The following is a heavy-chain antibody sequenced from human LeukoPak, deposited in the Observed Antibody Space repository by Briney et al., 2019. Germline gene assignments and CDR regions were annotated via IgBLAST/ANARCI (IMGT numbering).Heavy chain of an antibody. V-gene: IGHV3-15*01. CDR2: IKSKTDGGTT. D-gene: IGHD5-12*01. J-gene: IGHJ4*02. CDR3: ACTSGSGYPFDY. Sequence: PGGSLRLSCAASGFTFRSNAMSWVRQAPGKGLEWVGRIKSKTDGGTTDYAAPVKGRFTISRDDSKNTLYLQMNSLRAEDTAVYYCACTSGSGYPFDYWGQGTLVTVSS. CDR1: GFTFRSNA.